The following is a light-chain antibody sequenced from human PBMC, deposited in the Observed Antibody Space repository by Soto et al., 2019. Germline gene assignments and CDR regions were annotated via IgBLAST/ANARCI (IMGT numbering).Light chain of an antibody. V-gene: IGKV3-20*01. Sequence: EIVITQSPATLSLPLADIATLSCRSSQSVSRKLVWYQQKPGQAPRLLIYGASSRATSIPDRFSGSGSGTDFTLTISRLEPEDFAVYYCQQYGSSPPVTFGQGNTGDIK. CDR1: QSVSRK. CDR2: GAS. CDR3: QQYGSSPPVT. J-gene: IGKJ1*01.